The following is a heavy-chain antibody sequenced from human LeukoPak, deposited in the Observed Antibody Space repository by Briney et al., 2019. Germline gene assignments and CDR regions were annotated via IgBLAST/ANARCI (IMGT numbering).Heavy chain of an antibody. Sequence: PGGSLRLSCVASGFTFSSYWMTWVRQAPGKGLEWVANIKTDGSQIYYVDSVKGRFTISRDNAKNSLYLQMNSLRAEDTAIYYCAKDTSEYSYGYGWFDPWGQGTPVTVSS. J-gene: IGHJ5*02. D-gene: IGHD5-18*01. CDR3: AKDTSEYSYGYGWFDP. CDR1: GFTFSSYW. V-gene: IGHV3-7*03. CDR2: IKTDGSQI.